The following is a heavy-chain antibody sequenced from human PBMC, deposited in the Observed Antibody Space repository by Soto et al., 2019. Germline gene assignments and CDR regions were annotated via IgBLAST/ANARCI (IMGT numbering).Heavy chain of an antibody. D-gene: IGHD2-15*01. V-gene: IGHV4-61*01. Sequence: QVQLQESGPGLVKPSETLSLTCTVSGGSVSSGSYYWSWIRQPPGKGLEWIGYIYYSGSTNYNPSLKSRFTISVDTSKNQFSLKLSSVTAADTAVYYCARFGYCSGGSCYSDAFDIWGQGTMVTVSS. CDR1: GGSVSSGSYY. CDR3: ARFGYCSGGSCYSDAFDI. J-gene: IGHJ3*02. CDR2: IYYSGST.